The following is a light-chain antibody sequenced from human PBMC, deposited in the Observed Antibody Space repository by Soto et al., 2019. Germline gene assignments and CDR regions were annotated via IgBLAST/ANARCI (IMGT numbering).Light chain of an antibody. V-gene: IGKV1-39*01. CDR3: QQSYKTPLT. CDR2: TAS. J-gene: IGKJ4*01. CDR1: QTISIF. Sequence: DIQMTQSPSSVSASVGDRVTITCRASQTISIFLNCYQHKPGKPPTLLIYTASSLQSGVPSRFSGSGSGTDFTLTISSLQPEDFATYYCQQSYKTPLTFGGGTKVDI.